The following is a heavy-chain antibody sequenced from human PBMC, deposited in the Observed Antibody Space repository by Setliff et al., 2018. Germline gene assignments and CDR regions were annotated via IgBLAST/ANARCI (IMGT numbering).Heavy chain of an antibody. CDR1: GFTFSGYS. D-gene: IGHD3-22*01. V-gene: IGHV3-48*01. CDR3: ARDGRYYDSSGYYYIGRVVAFDI. J-gene: IGHJ3*02. CDR2: ISSSSHII. Sequence: GGSLRLSCEASGFTFSGYSMNWVRQAPGKGLEWVSYISSSSHIISYADSVKGRFTISRDNAKNSLYLQMNSLRAEDTAVYYCARDGRYYDSSGYYYIGRVVAFDIWGQGTMVTVSS.